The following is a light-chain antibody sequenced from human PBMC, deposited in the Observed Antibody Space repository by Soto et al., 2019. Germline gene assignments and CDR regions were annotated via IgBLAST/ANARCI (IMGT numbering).Light chain of an antibody. J-gene: IGKJ2*01. CDR1: QSVSSSY. CDR3: QQYGSSPYT. Sequence: EIVLTQSPGTQSLSPGERATLSCRASQSVSSSYLAWYQQKPGQAPRFLIYGASSRATGIPDRFSGSGSGINFTLTISRLEPEDFAVYYCQQYGSSPYTFGQGTNLEIK. CDR2: GAS. V-gene: IGKV3-20*01.